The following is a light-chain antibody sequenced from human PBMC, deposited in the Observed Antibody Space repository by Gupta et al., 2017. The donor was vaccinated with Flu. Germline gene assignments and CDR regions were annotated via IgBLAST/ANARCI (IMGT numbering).Light chain of an antibody. Sequence: EIVLTQSPDFHSFTPKEKVTITCRASQNIGSSLHWYQQKPDQSPKLLIKYASQSFSGVPSRFSGSGSWTDFTLTINSLEVEDAATYYCHQSSSLPQTFGQGTKVEIK. V-gene: IGKV6-21*01. CDR2: YAS. CDR3: HQSSSLPQT. CDR1: QNIGSS. J-gene: IGKJ1*01.